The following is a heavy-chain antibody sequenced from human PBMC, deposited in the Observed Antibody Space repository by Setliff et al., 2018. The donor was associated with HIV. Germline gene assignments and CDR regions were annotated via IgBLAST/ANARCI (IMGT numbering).Heavy chain of an antibody. Sequence: SETLSLTCTVSGDSISSSSYYWGWIRQPPGKGLEWIGSIYYSGSTYYNPSLKSRVTISVDTSKNRFSLQLTSVTAADTAVYYCARHRDGGTYPLDYWGQGTLVTVSS. J-gene: IGHJ4*02. V-gene: IGHV4-39*01. CDR2: IYYSGST. D-gene: IGHD1-26*01. CDR3: ARHRDGGTYPLDY. CDR1: GDSISSSSYY.